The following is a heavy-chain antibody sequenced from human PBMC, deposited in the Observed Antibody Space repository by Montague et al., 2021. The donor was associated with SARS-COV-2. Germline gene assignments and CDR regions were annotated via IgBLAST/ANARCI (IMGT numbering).Heavy chain of an antibody. CDR3: ARRTYDILTGYDYGMDV. D-gene: IGHD3-9*01. CDR1: GFSLSTSGMC. CDR2: IDWDDDK. V-gene: IGHV2-70*11. Sequence: PALVKPTQTLTLTCTFSGFSLSTSGMCVSWIRQPPGKALEWLARIDWDDDKYYSTSLKTRLTISKDTSKNQVVLTMTNMEPVDTATYYCARRTYDILTGYDYGMDVWGQGTTVTVSS. J-gene: IGHJ6*02.